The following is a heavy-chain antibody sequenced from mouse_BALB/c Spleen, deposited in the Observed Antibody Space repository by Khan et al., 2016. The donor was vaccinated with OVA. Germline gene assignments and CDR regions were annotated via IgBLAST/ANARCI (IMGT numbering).Heavy chain of an antibody. CDR3: ARHEDYGNWLDY. CDR1: GYTFTEYI. Sequence: QMQLEESGAELVKPGASVKLSCKASGYTFTEYIIHWLKQRSGQGLEWIGWFYPGGTTIKYNEKFKDKATLTADKSSSTVYMELSRLTSEDSAVYFGARHEDYGNWLDYWGQGTTLTVSS. D-gene: IGHD2-1*01. J-gene: IGHJ2*01. V-gene: IGHV1-62-2*01. CDR2: FYPGGTTI.